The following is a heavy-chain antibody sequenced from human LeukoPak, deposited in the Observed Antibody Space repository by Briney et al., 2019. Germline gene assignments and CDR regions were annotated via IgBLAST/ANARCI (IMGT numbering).Heavy chain of an antibody. Sequence: ASVKVSCKVSGDTFTGHDIHWVRQAPGLGLEWLGWINPNTGGTNYAQDFQGRVTMTRDTSNSTAYMELIRLRSNDTALYYCARSMIRWFDFWGQGTLVTVSS. CDR1: GDTFTGHD. D-gene: IGHD3-22*01. V-gene: IGHV1-2*02. CDR2: INPNTGGT. CDR3: ARSMIRWFDF. J-gene: IGHJ5*01.